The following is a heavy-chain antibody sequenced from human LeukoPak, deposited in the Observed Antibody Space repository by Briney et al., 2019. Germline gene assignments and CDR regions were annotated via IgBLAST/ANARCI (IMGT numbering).Heavy chain of an antibody. J-gene: IGHJ4*02. CDR3: ARGTLPYCSGAACYPFDF. Sequence: GGSLRLSCAASGFTISNFAMNWVRQAPGKGLEFLSLIISSGVGTHYVDSVKGRFTISRDNSKNTLYLQMIGLRAEDTAIYYCARGTLPYCSGAACYPFDFWGQGTLVTVSS. D-gene: IGHD2-15*01. CDR1: GFTISNFA. CDR2: IISSGVGT. V-gene: IGHV3-23*01.